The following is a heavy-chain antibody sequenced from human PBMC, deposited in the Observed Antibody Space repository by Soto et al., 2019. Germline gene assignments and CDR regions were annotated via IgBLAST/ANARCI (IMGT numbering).Heavy chain of an antibody. Sequence: VSVKVSCKASGDTFTDYYIHCVRQAPGQGLEWMGTVNPSGGHTTYAQHFLGRVTMTRDTSTSTLYMELTSLTSDDTAIYYCARGGHVVVVTAALDYWGQGTLVTVSS. CDR3: ARGGHVVVVTAALDY. J-gene: IGHJ4*02. V-gene: IGHV1-46*01. CDR1: GDTFTDYY. D-gene: IGHD2-21*02. CDR2: VNPSGGHT.